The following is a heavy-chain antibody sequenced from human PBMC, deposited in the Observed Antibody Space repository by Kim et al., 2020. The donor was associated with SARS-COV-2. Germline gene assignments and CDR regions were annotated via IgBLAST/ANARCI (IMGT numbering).Heavy chain of an antibody. D-gene: IGHD3-16*02. CDR1: GFTFSSYS. V-gene: IGHV3-21*01. CDR3: ARDLYDYIWGSYCYTSPFDY. Sequence: GGSLRLSCAASGFTFSSYSMNWVRQAPGKGLEWVSSISSSSSYIYYADSVKGRFTISRDNAKNSLYLQMNSLRAEDTAVYYCARDLYDYIWGSYCYTSPFDYWGQGTLVTVSS. CDR2: ISSSSSYI. J-gene: IGHJ4*02.